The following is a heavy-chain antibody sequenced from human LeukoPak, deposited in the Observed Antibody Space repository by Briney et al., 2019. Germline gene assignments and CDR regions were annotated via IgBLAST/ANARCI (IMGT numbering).Heavy chain of an antibody. Sequence: GASVKVSCKDSGYTFTGYYMHRVRQAPGQGLQWMGWINPNSGDTHFTQKFQGRVTMTTATSITTAYMELSRLRSDDTAVYYCARGGNYGSGTYTAFDYWGQGALVTVSS. CDR3: ARGGNYGSGTYTAFDY. V-gene: IGHV1-2*02. J-gene: IGHJ4*02. CDR2: INPNSGDT. CDR1: GYTFTGYY. D-gene: IGHD3-10*01.